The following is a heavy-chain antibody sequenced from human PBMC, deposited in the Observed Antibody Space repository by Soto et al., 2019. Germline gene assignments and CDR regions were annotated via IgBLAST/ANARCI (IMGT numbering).Heavy chain of an antibody. CDR3: TPGPRVVVVAATGY. V-gene: IGHV3-15*01. Sequence: EVQLVESGGGLVKPGGSLRLSCAASGFTFSNAWMSWVRQAPGKGLEWVGRIKSKTDGGTTDYAAPVKGRFTISRDDSKNTQYLQMNSLKTEDTAVYYCTPGPRVVVVAATGYWGQGTLVTVSS. J-gene: IGHJ4*02. D-gene: IGHD2-15*01. CDR2: IKSKTDGGTT. CDR1: GFTFSNAW.